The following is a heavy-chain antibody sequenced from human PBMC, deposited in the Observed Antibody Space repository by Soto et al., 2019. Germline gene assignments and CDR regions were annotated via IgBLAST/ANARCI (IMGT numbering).Heavy chain of an antibody. Sequence: QVQLVQSEAELKKPRASVKISCKASGYTFSDYIITWVRQAPGQGLEWMGWFSDYNGNTNYAQKFLGRVSMTTDTSTSTAYLELKSLTSDDTAVYYCERNSLTYSSPFDSWGQGTLITVSS. CDR2: FSDYNGNT. D-gene: IGHD3-9*01. J-gene: IGHJ4*01. V-gene: IGHV1-18*01. CDR3: ERNSLTYSSPFDS. CDR1: GYTFSDYI.